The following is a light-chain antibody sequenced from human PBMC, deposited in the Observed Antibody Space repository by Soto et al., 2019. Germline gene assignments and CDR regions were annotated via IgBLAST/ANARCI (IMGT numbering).Light chain of an antibody. Sequence: EIVLTQSPCTLSLSPGERATLSCRASQSVSSSYLAWYQQKPGQAPRLLIYAASSRATGIPDRFSGSGSGTDFTLTINRLEPEDFAVYYCQQYGSSITFGQGTRLEI. J-gene: IGKJ5*01. CDR3: QQYGSSIT. V-gene: IGKV3-20*01. CDR1: QSVSSSY. CDR2: AAS.